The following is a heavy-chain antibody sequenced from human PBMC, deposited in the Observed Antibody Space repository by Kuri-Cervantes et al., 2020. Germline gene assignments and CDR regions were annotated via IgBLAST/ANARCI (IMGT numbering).Heavy chain of an antibody. V-gene: IGHV3-33*08. CDR3: AREYSSSWGLDY. CDR1: GFTFSSYG. Sequence: GGSLRLSCAASGFTFSSYGMSWVRQAPGKGLEWVAVIWYNGSNKYYADSVKGRFTISRDNSKNTLYPQMHSLRAEDAAEYYCAREYSSSWGLDYWGQGTLVTVSS. J-gene: IGHJ4*02. D-gene: IGHD6-13*01. CDR2: IWYNGSNK.